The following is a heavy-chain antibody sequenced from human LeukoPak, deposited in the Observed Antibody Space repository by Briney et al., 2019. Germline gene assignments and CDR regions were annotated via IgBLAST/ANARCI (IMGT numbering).Heavy chain of an antibody. J-gene: IGHJ4*02. Sequence: GGSLRLSCAASGFTVSSNYMSWVRQAPGKGLEWVSGINWNGGSTGYADSVKGRFTISRDNAKNSLYLQMNSLRAEDTALYYCARDRRLLDYWGQGTLVTVSS. V-gene: IGHV3-20*04. D-gene: IGHD5-18*01. CDR2: INWNGGST. CDR3: ARDRRLLDY. CDR1: GFTVSSNY.